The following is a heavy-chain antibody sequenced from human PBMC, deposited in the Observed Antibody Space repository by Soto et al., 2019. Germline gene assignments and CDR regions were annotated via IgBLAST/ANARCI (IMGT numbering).Heavy chain of an antibody. Sequence: GASVKVSCKASGGTFSSYTISWVRQAPGQGLEWMGRIIPILGIANYAQKFQGRVTVTADKSTSTAYMELSSLRSEDTAVYYCARSQYDYIWGSYRQTRFDYWGQGTLVTVSS. CDR1: GGTFSSYT. CDR2: IIPILGIA. D-gene: IGHD3-16*02. V-gene: IGHV1-69*02. CDR3: ARSQYDYIWGSYRQTRFDY. J-gene: IGHJ4*02.